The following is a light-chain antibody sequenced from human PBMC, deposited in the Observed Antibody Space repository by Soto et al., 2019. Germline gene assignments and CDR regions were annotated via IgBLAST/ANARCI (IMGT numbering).Light chain of an antibody. Sequence: DVQMTQSPSSLSVSVGDRVTITCQASPDISNSLSWYQHKPGRAPKLLIYDASDLETGVPSRFSATGSGTDFSFTISSLQPEDIATYFCQQYDDLPYTFGQGTKLEIK. CDR2: DAS. CDR1: PDISNS. V-gene: IGKV1-33*01. J-gene: IGKJ2*01. CDR3: QQYDDLPYT.